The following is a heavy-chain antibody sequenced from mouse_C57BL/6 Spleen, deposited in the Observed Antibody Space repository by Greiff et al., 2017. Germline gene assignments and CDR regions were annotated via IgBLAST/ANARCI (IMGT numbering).Heavy chain of an antibody. V-gene: IGHV1-18*01. CDR3: GREGGDD. Sequence: EVQLQQSGPELVKPGASVKIPCKASGYTFTDYNMDWVKQSHGKSLEWIGDITPNNGGTIYNQKFKGKATLTVDKSSSTAYMELRSLTSEDTAVYYCGREGGDDWGQGTSVTVSS. CDR2: ITPNNGGT. J-gene: IGHJ4*01. CDR1: GYTFTDYN.